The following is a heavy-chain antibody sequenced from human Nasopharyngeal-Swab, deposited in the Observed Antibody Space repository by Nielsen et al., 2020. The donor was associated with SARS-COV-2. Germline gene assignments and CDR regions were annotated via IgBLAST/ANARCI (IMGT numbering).Heavy chain of an antibody. V-gene: IGHV1-18*01. Sequence: ASVQVSCKASGYTFTSYGISWVRQAPGQGREWMGWISAYNGNTNYAQKLQGRVTMTTDTSTSTAYMELRSLRSDDPAVYYCARDEYSSSGHYYYYYGMDVWGQGTTVTVSS. CDR1: GYTFTSYG. CDR2: ISAYNGNT. D-gene: IGHD6-6*01. CDR3: ARDEYSSSGHYYYYYGMDV. J-gene: IGHJ6*02.